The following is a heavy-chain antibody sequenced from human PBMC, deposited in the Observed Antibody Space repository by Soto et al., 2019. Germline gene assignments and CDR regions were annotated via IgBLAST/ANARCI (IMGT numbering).Heavy chain of an antibody. CDR3: ARDSGPAGGGACDI. D-gene: IGHD6-25*01. V-gene: IGHV3-23*01. CDR1: GFTFSTHA. J-gene: IGHJ3*02. CDR2: VDVGGGST. Sequence: EVQLLESGGGLVQPGGSLRLSCAASGFTFSTHAMIWVRQAPGKGLNWVSTVDVGGGSTYYTDSVKGRFTVSRDNSKNTAYLQPNTLRADDTAIYFCARDSGPAGGGACDIWGQGTMVTVSS.